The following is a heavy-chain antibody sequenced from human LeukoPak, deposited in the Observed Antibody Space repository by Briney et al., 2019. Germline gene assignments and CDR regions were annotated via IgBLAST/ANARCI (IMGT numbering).Heavy chain of an antibody. Sequence: PGGSLRLSCAASGFTFSSYWMTWVRQAPGKGLDWVANIKHNGDELNYVDSVEDRFTISRDNAKNSLYLQMNSLRAEDTAVYFCARSLSRSEVPGSRPFDPWGQGTLVIVSS. V-gene: IGHV3-7*01. J-gene: IGHJ5*02. CDR2: IKHNGDEL. CDR3: ARSLSRSEVPGSRPFDP. CDR1: GFTFSSYW. D-gene: IGHD2-15*01.